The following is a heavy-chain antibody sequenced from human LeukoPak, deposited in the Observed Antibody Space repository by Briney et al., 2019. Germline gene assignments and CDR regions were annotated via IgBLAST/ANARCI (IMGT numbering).Heavy chain of an antibody. CDR3: AKDRYSYGGDEVDY. V-gene: IGHV3-48*01. Sequence: PGGSLRLSCAASGFTFSSYSMNWVRQAPGKGPEWISYISTSTNTIHYADSVKGRFTISRDNSKNTLYLQMNSLRAEDTAVYYCAKDRYSYGGDEVDYWGQGTLVTVSS. CDR2: ISTSTNTI. CDR1: GFTFSSYS. D-gene: IGHD5-18*01. J-gene: IGHJ4*02.